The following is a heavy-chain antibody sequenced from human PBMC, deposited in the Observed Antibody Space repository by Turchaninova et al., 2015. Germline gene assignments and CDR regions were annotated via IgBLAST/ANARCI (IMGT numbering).Heavy chain of an antibody. D-gene: IGHD2-2*01. J-gene: IGHJ4*02. CDR3: ARGDHYAPYFDF. V-gene: IGHV4-59*01. Sequence: QVQLQESGPGLVKPSETLSLTCTVSGGSISSYYWNWIRQHPGKGLEWIGSIYYTGITNFNPSLKNRVTISIDTSKGQFSLNLSSVTAADTAVYYCARGDHYAPYFDFWGQGTLVTVSS. CDR2: IYYTGIT. CDR1: GGSISSYY.